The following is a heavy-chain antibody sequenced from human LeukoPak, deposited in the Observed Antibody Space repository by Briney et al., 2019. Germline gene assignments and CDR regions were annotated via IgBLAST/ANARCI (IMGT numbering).Heavy chain of an antibody. CDR3: AKVNYYDSSGYLDY. CDR2: ISHDGSNE. D-gene: IGHD3-22*01. CDR1: GFTFSTYN. J-gene: IGHJ4*02. Sequence: GGSLRLSCAASGFTFSTYNMVWVRQAPGKGLEWVAVISHDGSNEYYADSVKGRFTISRDNSKNTLYLQMNSLRVEDTAVYYCAKVNYYDSSGYLDYWGQGTLVTVSS. V-gene: IGHV3-30*18.